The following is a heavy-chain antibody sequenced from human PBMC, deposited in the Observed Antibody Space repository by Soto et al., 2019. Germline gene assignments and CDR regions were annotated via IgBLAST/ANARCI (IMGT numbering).Heavy chain of an antibody. Sequence: GGSLRLSCAASGFTFSSYAMHWVRQAPGKGLEWVAVISYDGSNKYYADSVKGRFTISRDNSKNTLYLQMNSLRAEDTAVYYCARDSYYYDSSGYPHDAFDIWGQGTMVTVSS. CDR2: ISYDGSNK. CDR1: GFTFSSYA. CDR3: ARDSYYYDSSGYPHDAFDI. V-gene: IGHV3-30-3*01. D-gene: IGHD3-22*01. J-gene: IGHJ3*02.